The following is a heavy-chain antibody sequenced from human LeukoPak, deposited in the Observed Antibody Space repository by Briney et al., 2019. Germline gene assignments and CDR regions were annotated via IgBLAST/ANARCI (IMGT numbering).Heavy chain of an antibody. Sequence: GGSLRLSCAASGFTFSSYSMNRVRQAPGKGLEWVSSISSSSSYIYYADSVKGRFTISRDNAKNSLYLQMNSLRAEDTAVYYCARDTGYCSSTSRYFYYFDYWGQGTLVTVSS. CDR3: ARDTGYCSSTSRYFYYFDY. J-gene: IGHJ4*02. V-gene: IGHV3-21*01. D-gene: IGHD2-2*01. CDR2: ISSSSSYI. CDR1: GFTFSSYS.